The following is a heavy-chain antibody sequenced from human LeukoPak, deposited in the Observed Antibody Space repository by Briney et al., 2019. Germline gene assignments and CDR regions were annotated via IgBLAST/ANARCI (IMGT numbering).Heavy chain of an antibody. CDR3: ARRPGLERYYFDY. CDR1: GFTFSSYA. V-gene: IGHV3-23*01. J-gene: IGHJ4*02. Sequence: GGSLRLSCAASGFTFSSYAMSWVRQAPGKGLQWVSTISGSGGSTYYADSVKGRFTISRDNSKNTLYLQRNSLRAEDTAVYYCARRPGLERYYFDYWGQGTLVTVSS. CDR2: ISGSGGST. D-gene: IGHD1-1*01.